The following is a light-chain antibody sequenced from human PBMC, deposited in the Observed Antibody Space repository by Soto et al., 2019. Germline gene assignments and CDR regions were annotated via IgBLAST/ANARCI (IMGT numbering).Light chain of an antibody. CDR3: QSYDSSLSGYV. CDR1: RSHIGAGYD. J-gene: IGLJ1*01. V-gene: IGLV1-40*01. CDR2: GNS. Sequence: QSLLTQPPSVSGGPGQRVTISCTGSRSHIGAGYDVHWYQQLPGTAPKLLIYGNSNRPSGVPDRFSGSKSGTSASLAITGLQAEDEADYYCQSYDSSLSGYVFGTGSKVTVL.